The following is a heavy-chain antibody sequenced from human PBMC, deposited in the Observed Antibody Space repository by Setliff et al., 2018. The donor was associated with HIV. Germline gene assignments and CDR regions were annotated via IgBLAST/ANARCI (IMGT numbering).Heavy chain of an antibody. Sequence: ASVKVSCKASGDTFNSYAISWVRQAPGQGLGWMGGVIPIFGTANYAQKFQGRVTITADESTSTAYMELSSLRSEDTAVYYCAKGGYYDSTGYYYYYLYYLDEWGKGTTVTVSS. CDR3: AKGGYYDSTGYYYYYLYYLDE. V-gene: IGHV1-69*13. D-gene: IGHD3-22*01. CDR2: VIPIFGTA. CDR1: GDTFNSYA. J-gene: IGHJ6*03.